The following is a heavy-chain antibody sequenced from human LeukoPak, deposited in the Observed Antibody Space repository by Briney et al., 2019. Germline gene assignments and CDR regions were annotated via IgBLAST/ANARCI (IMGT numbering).Heavy chain of an antibody. Sequence: SVKVSCKASGGTFSSYAISWVRQAPGQGLEWMGGIIPIFGTANYAQKFQGRVTITTDESTSTAYMELSSLRSEDTAVYYCARGRKSAPYCSSTSCYGDFDYWGQGTLVTVSS. CDR3: ARGRKSAPYCSSTSCYGDFDY. J-gene: IGHJ4*02. V-gene: IGHV1-69*05. CDR2: IIPIFGTA. CDR1: GGTFSSYA. D-gene: IGHD2-2*01.